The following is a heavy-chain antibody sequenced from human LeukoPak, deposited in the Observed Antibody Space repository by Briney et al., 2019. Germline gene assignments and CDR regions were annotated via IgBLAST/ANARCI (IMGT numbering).Heavy chain of an antibody. J-gene: IGHJ4*02. CDR2: IRYDGSNK. Sequence: GGSLRLSCAASGFPLSSYGMHWVRQAPGKGLDWVAFIRYDGSNKFYSDSVRGRFTISRDNSKSTLYLQMNSLRPEDTAVYYCAREDGWGQGTLVTVSS. CDR3: AREDG. V-gene: IGHV3-30*02. D-gene: IGHD4-17*01. CDR1: GFPLSSYG.